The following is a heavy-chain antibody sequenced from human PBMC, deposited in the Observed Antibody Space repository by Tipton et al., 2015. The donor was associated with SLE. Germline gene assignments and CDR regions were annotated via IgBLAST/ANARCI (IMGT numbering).Heavy chain of an antibody. V-gene: IGHV4-34*01. Sequence: GLVKPSETLSLTCAVYGGSFSGYYWSWIRQPPGKGLEWIGEINHSGSTNYNPSLKSRVTISVDTSKNQFSLKLSSVTAADTAVYYCAGNLRFYDYWGQGTLVTVSS. D-gene: IGHD3-3*01. J-gene: IGHJ4*02. CDR3: AGNLRFYDY. CDR2: INHSGST. CDR1: GGSFSGYY.